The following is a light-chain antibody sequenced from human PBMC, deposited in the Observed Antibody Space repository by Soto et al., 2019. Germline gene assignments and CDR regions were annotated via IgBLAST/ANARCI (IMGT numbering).Light chain of an antibody. CDR3: QRYNNWPLT. CDR2: GAS. CDR1: QSISSN. Sequence: EIVMTQSPATLSVSPGERATLSCRASQSISSNLAWYQQKPGQAPRLLIYGASSRATGIPDRFSGSRSGPEFTLTINSLQSEDFAIYYCQRYNNWPLTFGGGTKV. V-gene: IGKV3D-15*01. J-gene: IGKJ4*01.